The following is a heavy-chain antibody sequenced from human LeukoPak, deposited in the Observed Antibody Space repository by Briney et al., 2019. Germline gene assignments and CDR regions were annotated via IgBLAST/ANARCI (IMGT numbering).Heavy chain of an antibody. D-gene: IGHD6-13*01. CDR2: ISAYNGNT. Sequence: ASVKVSCKASGYTFTGYYMHWVRQAPGQGLEWMGRISAYNGNTNYAQKLQGRVTMTTDTSTSTAYMELRSLRSDDTAVYYCARDLAAAALGYYYYYGMDVWGQGTTVTVSS. CDR3: ARDLAAAALGYYYYYGMDV. J-gene: IGHJ6*02. CDR1: GYTFTGYY. V-gene: IGHV1-18*04.